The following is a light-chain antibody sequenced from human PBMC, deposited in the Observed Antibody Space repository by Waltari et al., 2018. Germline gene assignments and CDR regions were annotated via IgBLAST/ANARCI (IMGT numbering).Light chain of an antibody. CDR1: FPNIGAGHA. V-gene: IGLV1-40*03. CDR3: QSYDNKLKV. Sequence: QSVLTQPPSVSGAPGQTVTISCTGAFPNIGAGHAVHWYKRLPEAAPKLLIHKTNNRPSGVPARFSGSRSGASASLIIAGLQSEDEADYYCQSYDNKLKVFGSGTKVNVL. CDR2: KTN. J-gene: IGLJ6*01.